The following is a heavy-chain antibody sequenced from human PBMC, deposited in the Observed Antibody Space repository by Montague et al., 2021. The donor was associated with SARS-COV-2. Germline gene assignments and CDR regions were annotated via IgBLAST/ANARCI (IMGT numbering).Heavy chain of an antibody. Sequence: SLRLSCAASGFPFSNYWMNWARQAPGKGLEWVASIKPDGSGQNYVDSVKGRFTISRDNAKKSLYLQMNSLRVDDTAVYYCARSLFSSGGFWGQGTLVTVSS. CDR2: IKPDGSGQ. CDR1: GFPFSNYW. CDR3: ARSLFSSGGF. V-gene: IGHV3-7*01. D-gene: IGHD3-10*01. J-gene: IGHJ4*02.